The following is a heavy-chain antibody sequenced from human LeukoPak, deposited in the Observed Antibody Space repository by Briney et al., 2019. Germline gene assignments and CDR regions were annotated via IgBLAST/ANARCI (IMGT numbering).Heavy chain of an antibody. CDR1: GYTFTGYY. Sequence: ASVKVSCKASGYTFTGYYMHWVRQAPGQGLEWMGWINPNSGDTNYAQKFQGRVTMTRDTSISTAYMELSSLRSEDTAVYYCARDFHGSGYDLDYWGQGTLVTVSS. CDR2: INPNSGDT. CDR3: ARDFHGSGYDLDY. J-gene: IGHJ4*02. D-gene: IGHD5-12*01. V-gene: IGHV1-2*02.